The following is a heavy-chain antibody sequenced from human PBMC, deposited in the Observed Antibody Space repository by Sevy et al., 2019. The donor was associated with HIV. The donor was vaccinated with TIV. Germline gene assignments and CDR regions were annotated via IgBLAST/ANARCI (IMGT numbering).Heavy chain of an antibody. J-gene: IGHJ4*02. CDR1: GFTFSHYW. V-gene: IGHV3-7*01. CDR2: IKQDGSEK. CDR3: ARDLYCSGSGCYMSAASEDYFDY. D-gene: IGHD2-2*02. Sequence: GGSLRLSCAASGFTFSHYWMSWVRQAPGKGLEWVANIKQDGSEKSYVDSVKGRFTISRDNAKNSLYLQMNSLRAEDTAVYYCARDLYCSGSGCYMSAASEDYFDYWGQGTLVTVSS.